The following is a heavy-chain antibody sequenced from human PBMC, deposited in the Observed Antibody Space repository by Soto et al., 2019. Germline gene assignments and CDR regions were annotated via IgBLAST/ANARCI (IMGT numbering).Heavy chain of an antibody. J-gene: IGHJ4*02. CDR3: ARGYTTKGDY. CDR1: GYTFTSYY. CDR2: INPSGGST. V-gene: IGHV1-46*03. Sequence: QVQLVQSGAEVKMPGASVKVSCKASGYTFTSYYMHWVRQAPGQGLEWMGIINPSGGSTTYAQKFKGRVTMTRDTSTNTVYLELTSLRSEDTAVYYCARGYTTKGDYWGQGTLVTVSS. D-gene: IGHD2-2*02.